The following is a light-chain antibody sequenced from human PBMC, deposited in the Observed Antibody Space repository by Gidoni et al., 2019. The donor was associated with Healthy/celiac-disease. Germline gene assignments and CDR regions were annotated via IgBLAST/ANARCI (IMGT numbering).Light chain of an antibody. Sequence: EIVLTQSPATLSLSPGERATLSCRASQRVSSYLAWYQQKPGQAPRLLIYDASNRATGIPARFSGSGSGTDFTLTISSLEPEDFAVYYCQQRSNWQLTFGGGTKVEIQ. J-gene: IGKJ4*01. CDR1: QRVSSY. V-gene: IGKV3-11*01. CDR2: DAS. CDR3: QQRSNWQLT.